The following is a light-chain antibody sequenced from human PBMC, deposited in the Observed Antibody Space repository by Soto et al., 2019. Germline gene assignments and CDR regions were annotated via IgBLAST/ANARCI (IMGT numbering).Light chain of an antibody. CDR3: SSYTNSGTYV. J-gene: IGLJ1*01. Sequence: QSVLTQPASVSGSPGQSIAISCTGTSSDVGGYNYVSWYQQHPGKAPKLMIYDVSNRPSGVSNRFSGSKSGNTASLTISGLQAEDEADYYCSSYTNSGTYVFGTGTKLTVL. CDR2: DVS. CDR1: SSDVGGYNY. V-gene: IGLV2-14*01.